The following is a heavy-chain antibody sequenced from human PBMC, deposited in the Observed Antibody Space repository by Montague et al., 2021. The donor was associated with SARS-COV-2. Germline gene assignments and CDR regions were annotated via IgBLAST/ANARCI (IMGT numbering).Heavy chain of an antibody. CDR3: AGGSYGPDAFDI. Sequence: SETLSLTCTVSGGSISSYYWSWTRQPPGKGLGRVGIGYLSGTTNPNPSPRIRVTISVDTSKNQNSLNLNSVSAAATAVYYCAGGSYGPDAFDIWGQGTMVTVSS. V-gene: IGHV4-59*01. CDR2: GYLSGTT. J-gene: IGHJ3*02. D-gene: IGHD5-18*01. CDR1: GGSISSYY.